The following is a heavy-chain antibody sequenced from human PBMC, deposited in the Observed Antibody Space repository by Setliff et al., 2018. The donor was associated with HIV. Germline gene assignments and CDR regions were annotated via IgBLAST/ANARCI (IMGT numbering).Heavy chain of an antibody. V-gene: IGHV4-38-2*02. Sequence: NPSETLSLTCTVSGGSISSDFYWGWIRQPPGKGLEWIASIYHSGNTYYMPSLQSRVTISVDMSKNQFSLKLDSVTAADTAVYYCARVRGSSYFGTFDYWGQGALVTVSS. CDR2: IYHSGNT. D-gene: IGHD1-26*01. J-gene: IGHJ4*02. CDR1: GGSISSDFY. CDR3: ARVRGSSYFGTFDY.